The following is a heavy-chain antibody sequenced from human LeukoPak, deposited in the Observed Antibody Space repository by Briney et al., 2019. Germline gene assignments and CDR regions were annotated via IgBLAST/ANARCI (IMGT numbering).Heavy chain of an antibody. J-gene: IGHJ4*02. CDR1: GGSFSGYY. CDR2: INHSGST. V-gene: IGHV4-34*01. CDR3: ARAGDGEIFDY. Sequence: SETLSLTCAVYGGSFSGYYWSWIRQPPGKGLEWIGEINHSGSTNYNPSLKSHVTISVDTSKNQFSLKLSSVTAADTAVYYCARAGDGEIFDYWGQGTLVTVSS. D-gene: IGHD4-17*01.